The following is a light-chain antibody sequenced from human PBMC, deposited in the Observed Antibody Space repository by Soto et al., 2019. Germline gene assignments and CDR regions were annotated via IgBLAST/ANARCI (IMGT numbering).Light chain of an antibody. V-gene: IGKV3-15*01. Sequence: EIVMTHSPATLSVSPGERAALSCRASQSVGSKLAWYQHKPGQAPRLLIYGTSTRATGIPARFSGSGSGTEFILTISSLQSEDFAVYYCQQYEHLKTFGQGTKVDIK. J-gene: IGKJ1*01. CDR2: GTS. CDR1: QSVGSK. CDR3: QQYEHLKT.